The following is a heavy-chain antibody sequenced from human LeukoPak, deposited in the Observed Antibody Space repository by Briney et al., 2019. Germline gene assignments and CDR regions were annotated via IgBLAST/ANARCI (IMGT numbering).Heavy chain of an antibody. J-gene: IGHJ6*03. Sequence: ASVKVSCKASGYTFTGYYMHWVRQAPGQGLEWRGWINPNSGGTNYSQKFQGRVTMTRDTSISAAYMELSRLRSDDTAVYYCARAGGRRIFGVPSYYYYMDVWGKGTTVTVSS. D-gene: IGHD3-3*01. CDR3: ARAGGRRIFGVPSYYYYMDV. V-gene: IGHV1-2*02. CDR1: GYTFTGYY. CDR2: INPNSGGT.